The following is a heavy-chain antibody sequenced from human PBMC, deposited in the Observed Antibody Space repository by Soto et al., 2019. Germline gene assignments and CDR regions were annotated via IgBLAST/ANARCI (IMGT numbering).Heavy chain of an antibody. CDR1: GFTFSSYE. D-gene: IGHD3-10*01. J-gene: IGHJ4*02. CDR3: AGWFGELSYWGIDY. V-gene: IGHV3-48*03. CDR2: ISSSGSTI. Sequence: EVQLVESGGGLVQPGGSLRLSCAASGFTFSSYEMNWVRQAPGKGLEWVSYISSSGSTIYYADSVKGRFTISRDNAKNSLYLQMNSLRAEDTAVYYCAGWFGELSYWGIDYWGQGTLVTVSS.